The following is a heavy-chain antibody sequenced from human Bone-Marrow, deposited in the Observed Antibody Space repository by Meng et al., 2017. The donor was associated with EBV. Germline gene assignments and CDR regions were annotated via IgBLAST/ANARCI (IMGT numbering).Heavy chain of an antibody. CDR2: IDHSGST. J-gene: IGHJ4*02. Sequence: QRPWQGSGPGLWKPSGPWSLTWGVSGGFISSSNWWSWVRQPPGKGLEWIGEIDHSGSTNYNPSLKSRVTISIDKSKNQFSLKLSSVTAADTAVYYSARDISGTIDYWGQGTLVTVSS. V-gene: IGHV4-4*02. CDR3: ARDISGTIDY. D-gene: IGHD3-10*01. CDR1: GGFISSSNW.